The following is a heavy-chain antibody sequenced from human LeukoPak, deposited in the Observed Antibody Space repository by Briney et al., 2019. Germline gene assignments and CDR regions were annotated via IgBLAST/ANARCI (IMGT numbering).Heavy chain of an antibody. CDR1: GASISDYH. J-gene: IGHJ4*02. Sequence: PSETLSLTCSVPGASISDYHWTWIRQPARKGLEWIGRIYTSGSANYSPSLKSRVTVSLDKSKNHLSLNLTSVTAADTAVYYCSRENGAFSPFGYWGQGTLVTVPS. V-gene: IGHV4-4*07. CDR2: IYTSGSA. D-gene: IGHD2-8*01. CDR3: SRENGAFSPFGY.